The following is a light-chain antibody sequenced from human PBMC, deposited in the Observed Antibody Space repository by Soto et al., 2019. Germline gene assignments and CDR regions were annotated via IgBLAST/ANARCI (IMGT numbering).Light chain of an antibody. CDR1: SSDVGGYNY. V-gene: IGLV2-8*01. CDR3: SSYAGSTVV. CDR2: EVS. Sequence: QSALTQPPSASGSPGQSVTISCTGTSSDVGGYNYVSWYQQHPGKANKLMIYEVSRPPSGVPDRFSGSKSGNTASLTVSGLQAEDEADYYCSSYAGSTVVFGGGTKLTVL. J-gene: IGLJ2*01.